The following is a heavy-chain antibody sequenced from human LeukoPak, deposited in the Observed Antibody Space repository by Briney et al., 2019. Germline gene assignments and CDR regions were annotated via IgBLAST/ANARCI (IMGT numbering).Heavy chain of an antibody. CDR2: INHSGST. Sequence: SETLSLTCTVSGGSISSYYWSWIRQPPGKGLEWIGEINHSGSTNYNPSLKSRVTISVDTSKNQFSLKLSSVTAADTAVYYCARWRDYYDSSGTSDYFDYWGQGTLVTVSS. J-gene: IGHJ4*02. D-gene: IGHD3-22*01. CDR1: GGSISSYY. CDR3: ARWRDYYDSSGTSDYFDY. V-gene: IGHV4-34*01.